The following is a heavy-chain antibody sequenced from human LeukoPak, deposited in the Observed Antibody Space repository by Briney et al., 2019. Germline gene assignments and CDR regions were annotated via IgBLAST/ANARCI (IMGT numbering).Heavy chain of an antibody. CDR2: IYYSGST. CDR1: AYSISSGYY. CDR3: ARVSVTTVTTGID. D-gene: IGHD4-17*01. J-gene: IGHJ4*02. V-gene: IGHV4-38-2*02. Sequence: SETLSLTCTVSAYSISSGYYWGWIRQPPGKGLEWIGSIYYSGSTYYNPSLKSRVTISVDTSKNQFSLKLSSVTAADTAVYYCARVSVTTVTTGIDWGQGTLVTVSS.